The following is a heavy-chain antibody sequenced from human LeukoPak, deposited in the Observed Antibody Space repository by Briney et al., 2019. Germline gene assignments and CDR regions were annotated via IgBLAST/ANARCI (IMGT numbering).Heavy chain of an antibody. CDR2: ISSSGSTI. Sequence: GGSLRLSCAASGFTFSSYEMNWVRQAPGKGLEWVSYISSSGSTIYYADSVKGRFTISRDNAKNSLYLQMNSLRAEDTAVYYCAREGYYGSGRGRYYMDVWGKGTTVTISS. V-gene: IGHV3-48*03. CDR1: GFTFSSYE. J-gene: IGHJ6*03. D-gene: IGHD3-10*01. CDR3: AREGYYGSGRGRYYMDV.